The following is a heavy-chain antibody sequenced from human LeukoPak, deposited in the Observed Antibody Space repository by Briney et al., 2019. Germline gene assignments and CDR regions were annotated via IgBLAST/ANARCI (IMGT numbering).Heavy chain of an antibody. CDR3: VREDFGPGKKQFDY. Sequence: GASVKVSCKVSGYTDYYVHWMRQAPGQGLERMGGINPKTGGTEFAQKFQGRVTMTRDTSITTVYMELSRLRSDDTAVYYCVREDFGPGKKQFDYWGQGTLVTASS. J-gene: IGHJ4*02. V-gene: IGHV1-2*02. CDR1: GYTDYY. CDR2: INPKTGGT. D-gene: IGHD1/OR15-1a*01.